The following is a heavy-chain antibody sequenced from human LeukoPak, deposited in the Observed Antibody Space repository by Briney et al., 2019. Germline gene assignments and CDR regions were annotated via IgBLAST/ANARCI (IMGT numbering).Heavy chain of an antibody. CDR2: ISSNGGST. D-gene: IGHD3-22*01. V-gene: IGHV3-64D*09. CDR3: VNQITMIVVGPSAAFDI. Sequence: GGSLGLSCSASGFIFGSYAMHWVRQAPGKGLEYVSGISSNGGSTYYADSVKGRFTVSRDNSKNTLYLQMSGLRAEDTAVCYCVNQITMIVVGPSAAFDIWGQGTMVTVSS. CDR1: GFIFGSYA. J-gene: IGHJ3*02.